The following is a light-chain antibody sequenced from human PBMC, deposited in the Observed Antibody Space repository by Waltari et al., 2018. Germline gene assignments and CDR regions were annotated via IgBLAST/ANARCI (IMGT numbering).Light chain of an antibody. CDR2: GAS. CDR1: QSVFGNH. V-gene: IGKV3-20*01. Sequence: EIVLTQSPGTLSLSPGEGATLSCRASQSVFGNHLAWFQQKPGQAPRPLIYGASSRARGIPNRFSGSGSGTDFTLTISRLEPDDFAVYYCQQYGSSWTFGPGTKVEIK. J-gene: IGKJ1*01. CDR3: QQYGSSWT.